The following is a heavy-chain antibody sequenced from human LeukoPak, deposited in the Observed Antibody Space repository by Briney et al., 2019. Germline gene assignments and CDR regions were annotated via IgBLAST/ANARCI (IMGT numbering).Heavy chain of an antibody. CDR2: ISSSSSTI. D-gene: IGHD1-26*01. Sequence: GGSLRLSCAASGFTFSSYSMNWVRQAPGKGLEWVSYISSSSSTIYYADSVKGRFTISRDNAKNSLYLQMNSLRDEDTAVYYCASLWELTETDAFDIWGQGTMVTVSS. V-gene: IGHV3-48*02. CDR3: ASLWELTETDAFDI. CDR1: GFTFSSYS. J-gene: IGHJ3*02.